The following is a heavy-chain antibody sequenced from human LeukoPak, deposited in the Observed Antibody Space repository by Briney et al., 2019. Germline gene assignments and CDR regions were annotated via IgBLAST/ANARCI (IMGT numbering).Heavy chain of an antibody. D-gene: IGHD5/OR15-5a*01. CDR3: ASSVWAAHYFDY. V-gene: IGHV3-53*01. J-gene: IGHJ4*02. CDR2: IYSSGST. CDR1: GLTVTDNY. Sequence: GGSLRLSCAVSGLTVTDNYMSWVRQAPGKGLEWVSVIYSSGSTYYADSVKGRFTISRDNSKNTLYLQMNSLRAEDTAVYYCASSVWAAHYFDYWGQGTLVTVSS.